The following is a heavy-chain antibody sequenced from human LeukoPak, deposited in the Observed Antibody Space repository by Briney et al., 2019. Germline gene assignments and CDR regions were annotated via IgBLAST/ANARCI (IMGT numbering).Heavy chain of an antibody. V-gene: IGHV5-51*01. D-gene: IGHD2-15*01. Sequence: GESLKISCKGSGDSFTTYWIGWVRQMPGKGLERMGIIYPSDYNTAYSPSFQGKVTISADKSISTAYLQWHSLKASDTAMYYCARLFWSAVSCYVDYWGLGTLVTVAS. CDR2: IYPSDYNT. J-gene: IGHJ4*02. CDR1: GDSFTTYW. CDR3: ARLFWSAVSCYVDY.